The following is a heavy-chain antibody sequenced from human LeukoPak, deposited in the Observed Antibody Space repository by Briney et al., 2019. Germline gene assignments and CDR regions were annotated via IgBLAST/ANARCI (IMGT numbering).Heavy chain of an antibody. Sequence: SGGTFSSYAISWVRQAPGHGLEWMGGIIPIFGTANYAQKFQGRVTITADKSTSTAYTELSSLRSGDTAVYYCARARDGQVFYYYGMDVWGKGTTVTVSS. CDR1: GGTFSSYA. J-gene: IGHJ6*04. V-gene: IGHV1-69*06. CDR3: ARARDGQVFYYYGMDV. D-gene: IGHD5/OR15-5a*01. CDR2: IIPIFGTA.